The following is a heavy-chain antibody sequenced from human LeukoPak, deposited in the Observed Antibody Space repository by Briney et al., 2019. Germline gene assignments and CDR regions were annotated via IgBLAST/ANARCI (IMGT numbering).Heavy chain of an antibody. Sequence: PGGSLTLSCAASGFTFSSYGIHWVRQAPGKGLEWVAVIWYDGSNKYYADSVKGRFTISRDNSKNTLYLQMNSLRAEDTALYYCARERSPGVKYYFEYWGQGTLVTVSP. CDR1: GFTFSSYG. V-gene: IGHV3-33*01. D-gene: IGHD3-3*01. CDR2: IWYDGSNK. CDR3: ARERSPGVKYYFEY. J-gene: IGHJ4*02.